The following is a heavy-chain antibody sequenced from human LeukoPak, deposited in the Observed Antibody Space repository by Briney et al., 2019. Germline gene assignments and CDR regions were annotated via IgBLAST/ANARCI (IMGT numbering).Heavy chain of an antibody. V-gene: IGHV4-61*02. Sequence: TSETLSLTCTVSGGSISSGGYYWSWIRQPAGKGLEWIGRIYTSGSTNYNPSLKSRATISINTSKNQFSLKLTSVTAADTDVYYCARAGGSGLIDYWGQGTLVTVSS. CDR3: ARAGGSGLIDY. J-gene: IGHJ4*02. CDR2: IYTSGST. CDR1: GGSISSGGYY. D-gene: IGHD6-19*01.